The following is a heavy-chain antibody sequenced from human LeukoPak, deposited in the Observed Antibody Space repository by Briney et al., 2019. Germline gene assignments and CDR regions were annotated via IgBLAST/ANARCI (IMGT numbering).Heavy chain of an antibody. D-gene: IGHD3-10*01. CDR1: GGSISSYY. CDR2: IYYSGST. J-gene: IGHJ6*03. CDR3: ARHTVSGSYYYMDV. V-gene: IGHV4-59*08. Sequence: PSETLSLTCTVSGGSISSYYWSWIRQPPGKGLEWIGYIYYSGSTNYNPSLKSRVTISVDTSKNQFSLKLSSVTAADTAVYYCARHTVSGSYYYMDVWGKGTTVTVSS.